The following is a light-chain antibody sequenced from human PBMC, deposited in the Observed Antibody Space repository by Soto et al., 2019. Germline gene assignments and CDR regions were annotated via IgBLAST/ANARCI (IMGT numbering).Light chain of an antibody. CDR2: DAS. CDR1: QSVKTY. J-gene: IGKJ4*01. CDR3: QSRSSWPPVLT. V-gene: IGKV3-11*01. Sequence: ETVLTQSPATLSLSPGERATLSCRASQSVKTYLAWYQQKPGQVPRLLIYDASNRATGIPARFSGSGSGTDFTLTITSLAPEDFAVYYCQSRSSWPPVLTFGGGTKVEIK.